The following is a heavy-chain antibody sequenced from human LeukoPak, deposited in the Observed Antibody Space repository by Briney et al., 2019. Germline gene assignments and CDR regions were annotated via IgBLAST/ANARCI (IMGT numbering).Heavy chain of an antibody. D-gene: IGHD6-13*01. CDR3: ARGSRSSWNRYYFDY. Sequence: KTGGSLRLSCAASGFTFSDYYMSWIRQAPGKGLEWVAYISGSYIIYYADSVKGRFTISRDNAKNSLYLQMNSLRAEDTAVYYCARGSRSSWNRYYFDYWGQGTLVTVSS. V-gene: IGHV3-11*04. CDR1: GFTFSDYY. CDR2: ISGSYII. J-gene: IGHJ4*02.